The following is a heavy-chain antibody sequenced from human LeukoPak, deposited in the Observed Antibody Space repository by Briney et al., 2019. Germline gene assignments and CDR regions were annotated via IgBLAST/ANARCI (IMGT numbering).Heavy chain of an antibody. Sequence: SSETLSLTCSVSGASMKNSFWSWIRQPPGKGLEWIGYISDSGNTNYNPSLKSRVTFSIDTSKGQFYLNLRSVTAADTALYFCARNRFYLTGAYYFDPWGQGTQVTVS. CDR2: ISDSGNT. D-gene: IGHD3-22*01. CDR1: GASMKNSF. V-gene: IGHV4-59*01. J-gene: IGHJ5*02. CDR3: ARNRFYLTGAYYFDP.